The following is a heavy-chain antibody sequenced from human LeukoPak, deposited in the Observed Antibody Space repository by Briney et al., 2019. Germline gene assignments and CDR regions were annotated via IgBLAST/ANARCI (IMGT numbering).Heavy chain of an antibody. CDR1: GYTLTDYY. J-gene: IGHJ4*02. D-gene: IGHD3-22*01. V-gene: IGHV1-2*02. CDR3: ARAMNSWFLLDLDY. Sequence: ASVKVSCQASGYTLTDYYMHGVRQAPGQGLAWMGGINPNSGGTNYAHKFQGRVTMTRDTSISTAYMDLSSLRSDDTAMYYCARAMNSWFLLDLDYWGEGNLVTVSS. CDR2: INPNSGGT.